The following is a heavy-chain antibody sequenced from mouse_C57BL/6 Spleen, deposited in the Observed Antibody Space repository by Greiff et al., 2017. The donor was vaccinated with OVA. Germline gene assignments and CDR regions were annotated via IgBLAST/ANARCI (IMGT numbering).Heavy chain of an antibody. CDR3: AYGWLSFAY. D-gene: IGHD2-3*01. Sequence: EVHLVESGGGLVKPGGSLKLSCAASGFTFSDYGMHWVRQAPEKGLEWVAYISSGSSTIYYADTVKGRFTISRDNAKNTLFLQMTSLRSEDTAMYYCAYGWLSFAYWGQGTLVTVSA. J-gene: IGHJ3*01. CDR2: ISSGSSTI. CDR1: GFTFSDYG. V-gene: IGHV5-17*01.